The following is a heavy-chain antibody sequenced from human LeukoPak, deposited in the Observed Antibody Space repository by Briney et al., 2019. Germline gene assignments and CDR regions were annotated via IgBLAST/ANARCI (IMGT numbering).Heavy chain of an antibody. V-gene: IGHV4-34*01. J-gene: IGHJ6*03. D-gene: IGHD2-15*01. CDR1: GGSFSGYY. CDR2: IRYSGST. Sequence: SETLSLTCAVCGGSFSGYYWGWIRQPPGKGLEWIGSIRYSGSTNYNPSLKSRVTISVDTSKNQFSLKLSSVTAADTAVYYCARGYCSGGSCYSYYYYNYMDVWGKGTTVTVSS. CDR3: ARGYCSGGSCYSYYYYNYMDV.